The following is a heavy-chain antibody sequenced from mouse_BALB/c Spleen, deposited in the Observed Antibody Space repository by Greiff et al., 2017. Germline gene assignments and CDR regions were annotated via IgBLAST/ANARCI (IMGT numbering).Heavy chain of an antibody. CDR1: GFTFSSFG. J-gene: IGHJ4*01. CDR2: ISSGSSTT. V-gene: IGHV5-17*02. D-gene: IGHD1-1*01. Sequence: EVHLVESGGGLVQPGGSRKLSCAASGFTFSSFGMHWVRQAPEKGLEWVAYISSGSSTTYYADTVKGRFTISRDNPKNTLFLQMTSLRSEDTAMYYCARETVVASYYAMDCWGGGTAVTVSS. CDR3: ARETVVASYYAMDC.